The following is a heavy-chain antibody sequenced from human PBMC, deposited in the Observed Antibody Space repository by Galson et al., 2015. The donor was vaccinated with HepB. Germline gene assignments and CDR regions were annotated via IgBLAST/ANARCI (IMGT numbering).Heavy chain of an antibody. Sequence: SLRLSCAASGFTFSNYYMGWIRQAPGKGLEWLSSISLSSTPIYYADSVKGRFTTSRDNAKNSLYLQMNDLRVEDTAIYYCARVALGWIDPWGQGTLVTVSP. V-gene: IGHV3-11*01. CDR3: ARVALGWIDP. D-gene: IGHD5-12*01. J-gene: IGHJ5*02. CDR2: ISLSSTPI. CDR1: GFTFSNYY.